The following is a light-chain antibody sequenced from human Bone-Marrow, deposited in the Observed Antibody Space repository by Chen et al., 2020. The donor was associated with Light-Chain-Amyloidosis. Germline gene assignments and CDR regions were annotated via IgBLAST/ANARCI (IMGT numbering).Light chain of an antibody. CDR2: EDS. J-gene: IGLJ3*02. CDR1: NIGTQR. V-gene: IGLV3-21*02. CDR3: QVWNIPTYHWV. Sequence: SYVLTQTPPVSVAPGQTARITCGGSNIGTQRVHWYQQKPGQAPVLVVYEDSDRPSGIPDRFSGSNFGKTATLTISRVEVGDEADYYCQVWNIPTYHWVFCGGTKLTFL.